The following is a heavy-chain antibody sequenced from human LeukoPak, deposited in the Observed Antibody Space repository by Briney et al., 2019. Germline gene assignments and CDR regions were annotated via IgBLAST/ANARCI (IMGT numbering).Heavy chain of an antibody. CDR3: ARDLYGSGSYYNYY. D-gene: IGHD3-10*01. J-gene: IGHJ4*02. V-gene: IGHV3-21*01. CDR1: GFTFSSYS. CDR2: ISSSSSYI. Sequence: PGGSLRLSCAASGFTFSSYSMNWVRQAPGKELEWVSSISSSSSYIYYADSVKGRFTISRDNAKNSLYLQMNSLRAEDTAVYYCARDLYGSGSYYNYYWGQGTLVTVSS.